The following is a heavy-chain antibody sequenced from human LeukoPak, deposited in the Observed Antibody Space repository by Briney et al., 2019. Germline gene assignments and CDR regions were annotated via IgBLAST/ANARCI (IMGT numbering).Heavy chain of an antibody. CDR1: GDGVSSNSAA. Sequence: SQTLSLTCAISGDGVSSNSAAWNWIRQSPSSGLEWLGRTYYRSKWYNDYAVSLKSRISINPDASKNQFSLQLNSVTPEDTAVYYCTRENSAGWTDHWGPGTQVTVSS. V-gene: IGHV6-1*01. J-gene: IGHJ4*02. CDR3: TRENSAGWTDH. D-gene: IGHD6-19*01. CDR2: TYYRSKWYN.